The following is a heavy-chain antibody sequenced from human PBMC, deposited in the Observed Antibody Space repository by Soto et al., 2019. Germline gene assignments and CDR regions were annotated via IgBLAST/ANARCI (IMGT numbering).Heavy chain of an antibody. Sequence: QVQLVQSGAEVKKPGASVKVSCKASGYTFTSYDINWVRQATGQGLEWMGWMNPNSGNTAYAQKFLGRVTMTRNTSISTAYMELSRLRSEDTAVYYWASERTRGFDPWGQGTLVTVSS. V-gene: IGHV1-8*01. CDR2: MNPNSGNT. CDR3: ASERTRGFDP. J-gene: IGHJ5*02. CDR1: GYTFTSYD.